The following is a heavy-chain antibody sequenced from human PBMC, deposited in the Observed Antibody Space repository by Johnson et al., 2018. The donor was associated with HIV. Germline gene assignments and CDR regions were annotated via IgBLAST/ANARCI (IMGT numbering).Heavy chain of an antibody. J-gene: IGHJ3*02. CDR3: ARERGDAFDI. D-gene: IGHD3-10*01. CDR2: IYSGGST. CDR1: GFTLTNAR. V-gene: IGHV3-66*01. Sequence: VQLVESGGGLVKPGGSLRLSCAASGFTLTNARMKWVRQAPGKGLEWVSVIYSGGSTYYADSVKGRFTISRDNSKNTLYLQMNSLRAEDTAVYYCARERGDAFDIWGQGTMVTVSS.